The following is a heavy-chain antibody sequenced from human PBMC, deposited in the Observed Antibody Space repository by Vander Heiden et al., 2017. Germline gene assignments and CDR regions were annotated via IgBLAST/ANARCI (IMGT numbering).Heavy chain of an antibody. D-gene: IGHD6-19*01. V-gene: IGHV1-69*01. CDR2: IIPIFGTA. Sequence: VQLVQSGAAVKKPGSSVQVSCNSSGGTFSSYVISWVRQASGQGLEWMGGIIPIFGTANYAQKFQGRVTITADESTSTAYMELSSLRSEDTAVYYCASAYSSGWYYFDYWGQGTLVTVSS. J-gene: IGHJ4*02. CDR1: GGTFSSYV. CDR3: ASAYSSGWYYFDY.